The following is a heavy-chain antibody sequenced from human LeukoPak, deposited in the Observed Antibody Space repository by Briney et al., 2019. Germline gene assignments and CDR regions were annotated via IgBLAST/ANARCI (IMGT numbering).Heavy chain of an antibody. V-gene: IGHV3-30*02. CDR1: GFTFSSYG. J-gene: IGHJ6*03. CDR3: AKDGPRVGASLWYYYYYMDV. D-gene: IGHD2-21*01. Sequence: GGSLRLSCAASGFTFSSYGMHWVRQAPGKGLEWVAFIRYDGSNKYYADSVKGRFTISRDNSKNTLYLQMNSLRAEDTAVYYCAKDGPRVGASLWYYYYYMDVWGKGTTVTVSS. CDR2: IRYDGSNK.